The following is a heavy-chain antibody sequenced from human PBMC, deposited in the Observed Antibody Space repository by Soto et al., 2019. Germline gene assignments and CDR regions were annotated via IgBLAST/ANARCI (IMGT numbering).Heavy chain of an antibody. J-gene: IGHJ3*02. CDR2: IYYSGST. D-gene: IGHD6-6*01. CDR3: ALGARRIYSSSSSGAFDI. Sequence: ILEITCTVSSGSVSSGCYYWSWIRQHPGKGLEWIGYIYYSGSTYYNPSLKSRVTISVDTSKNQFSLKLSSVTAADTAVYYCALGARRIYSSSSSGAFDIWGQRTMVTVSS. CDR1: SGSVSSGCYY. V-gene: IGHV4-31*02.